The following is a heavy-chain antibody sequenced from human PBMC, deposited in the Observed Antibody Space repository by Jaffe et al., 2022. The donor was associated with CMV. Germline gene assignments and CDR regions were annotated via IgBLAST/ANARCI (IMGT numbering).Heavy chain of an antibody. Sequence: EVQLVESGGGLVKPGRSLRLSCTASGFTFGDYAMSWFRQAPGKGLEWVGFIRSKAYGGTTEYAASVKGRFTISRDDSKSIAYLQMNSLKTEDTAVYYCSRKIAVAGTGWSFDYWGQGTLVTVSS. CDR3: SRKIAVAGTGWSFDY. D-gene: IGHD6-19*01. CDR1: GFTFGDYA. CDR2: IRSKAYGGTT. V-gene: IGHV3-49*05. J-gene: IGHJ4*02.